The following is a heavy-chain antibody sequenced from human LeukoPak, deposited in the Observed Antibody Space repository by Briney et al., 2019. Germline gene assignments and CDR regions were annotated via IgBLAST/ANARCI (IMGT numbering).Heavy chain of an antibody. CDR2: FYYTGSA. CDR3: ASPEGFTSKLDY. D-gene: IGHD2-15*01. Sequence: SETLSLTCTVSGDSISSRNYYWPWIRQPPGKGLAWIGSFYYTGSAYYNPSLKSRVTISIDMSKNQFSLKLSAVTAADTAVYYCASPEGFTSKLDYWGQGTLVTVSS. V-gene: IGHV4-39*01. J-gene: IGHJ4*02. CDR1: GDSISSRNYY.